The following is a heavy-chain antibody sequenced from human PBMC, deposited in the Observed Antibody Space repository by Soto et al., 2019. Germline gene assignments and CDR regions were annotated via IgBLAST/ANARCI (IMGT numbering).Heavy chain of an antibody. V-gene: IGHV1-69*01. CDR2: IIPFAGTT. Sequence: QVQLVQSGAEVRKPGSSVKVSCKASGGTFSNFAFTWVRQAPGQGLEWMGEIIPFAGTTDHAQPFQGRVTLTADELTSTVSMDLSSLRSAASAVYYCAKKAGRAGAVIDYYSGLVVGGQRTTVTV. D-gene: IGHD1-26*01. CDR3: AKKAGRAGAVIDYYSGLVV. J-gene: IGHJ6*02. CDR1: GGTFSNFA.